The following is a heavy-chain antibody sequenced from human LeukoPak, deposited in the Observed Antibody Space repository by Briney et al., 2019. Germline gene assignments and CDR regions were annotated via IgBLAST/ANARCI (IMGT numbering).Heavy chain of an antibody. CDR3: AKGRGVYPPAGRNFDP. CDR1: GFSFSTYP. V-gene: IGHV3-23*01. J-gene: IGHJ5*02. CDR2: ISVSGDSI. D-gene: IGHD1-26*01. Sequence: GGSLRLSCAASGFSFSTYPMSWVRQAPGKGLEWVSIISVSGDSIYYADSVKGRFTISRDNSKNTLYLQMISLRAEDTAVYYCAKGRGVYPPAGRNFDPWGQGTLVTVSS.